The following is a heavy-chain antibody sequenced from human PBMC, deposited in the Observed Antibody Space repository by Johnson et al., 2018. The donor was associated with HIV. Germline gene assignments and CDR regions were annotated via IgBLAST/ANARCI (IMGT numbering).Heavy chain of an antibody. D-gene: IGHD1-7*01. CDR2: TTDKLNSYTT. V-gene: IGHV3-72*01. J-gene: IGHJ3*01. Sequence: VQLVESGGGLVQPGGSLRLSCAASGFTFSSYAMSWVRQVPGKGLEWVGRTTDKLNSYTTKYAASVKGRFTISRDDSKKSLYLQINSLRTEDTAVYYCARENYRRRDAFDVWGQGTVVIVSS. CDR1: GFTFSSYA. CDR3: ARENYRRRDAFDV.